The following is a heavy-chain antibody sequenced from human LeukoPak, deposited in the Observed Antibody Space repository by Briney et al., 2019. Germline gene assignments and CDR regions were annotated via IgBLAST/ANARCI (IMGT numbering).Heavy chain of an antibody. V-gene: IGHV4-38-2*02. Sequence: SETLSLTCTVSGYSISSGYYWGWIRQPPGKGLEWIGSIYHSGSTYYNPSLKSRVTISVDTSKNQFSLKLSSVTAADTAVYYCARASGYSYGPPDAWGQGTLVTVSS. D-gene: IGHD5-18*01. J-gene: IGHJ5*02. CDR3: ARASGYSYGPPDA. CDR2: IYHSGST. CDR1: GYSISSGYY.